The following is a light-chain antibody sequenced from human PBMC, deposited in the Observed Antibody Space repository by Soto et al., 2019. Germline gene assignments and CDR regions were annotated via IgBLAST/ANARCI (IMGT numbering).Light chain of an antibody. Sequence: QMTQSPSSLSASLGEKIIITCRASRDVGSDVSWYQQKPGQAPKLLIYAASNLQSGVPSRFSGSGSGTDFTLTISSLQNEDFATYYCQQSYSTLWTFGQGTKVDIK. CDR2: AAS. CDR3: QQSYSTLWT. V-gene: IGKV1-39*01. J-gene: IGKJ1*01. CDR1: RDVGSD.